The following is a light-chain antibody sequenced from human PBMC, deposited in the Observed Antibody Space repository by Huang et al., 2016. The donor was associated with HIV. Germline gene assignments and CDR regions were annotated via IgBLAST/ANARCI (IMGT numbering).Light chain of an antibody. J-gene: IGKJ2*01. CDR2: GIP. CDR3: QQYNDWPPT. Sequence: EILMTQSPDTLSVSPGERATLSCRASQSVSNNLAWYQQNPGQAPRLLIYGIPTRATGVPARFSASGSGTEFALTISSLTSEDFALYFCQQYNDWPPTFGQGTKLEI. V-gene: IGKV3-15*01. CDR1: QSVSNN.